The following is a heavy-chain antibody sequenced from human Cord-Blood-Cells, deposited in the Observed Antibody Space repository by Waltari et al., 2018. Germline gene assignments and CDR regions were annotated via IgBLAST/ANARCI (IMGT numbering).Heavy chain of an antibody. V-gene: IGHV4-39*01. CDR2: IYYSVTT. CDR3: ARQRNYDSSGYYSSYWYFDL. D-gene: IGHD3-22*01. CDR1: GGSISSSSYY. Sequence: QLQLQESGPGLVKPSETLSLTCTVSGGSISSSSYYWGWIRQPPGKGLEWIGSIYYSVTTYYNPSLKSRVTISVDTSKNQFSLKLSSVTAADTAVYYCARQRNYDSSGYYSSYWYFDLWGRGTLVTVSS. J-gene: IGHJ2*01.